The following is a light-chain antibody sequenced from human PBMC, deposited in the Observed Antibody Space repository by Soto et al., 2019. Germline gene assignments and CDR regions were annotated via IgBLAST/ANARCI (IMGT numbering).Light chain of an antibody. Sequence: QSALTQPPSVSGAPGQRVTFACIGSSSNIGADYDVHWYQQLPGTAPKLLIYSKINRPSGVPDRFSGSKSGAAAALAITGLQGEDEGDYYFQFYDRSPGFVVGTGTKPAVL. CDR3: QFYDRSPGFV. CDR1: SSNIGADYD. CDR2: SKI. J-gene: IGLJ2*01. V-gene: IGLV1-40*01.